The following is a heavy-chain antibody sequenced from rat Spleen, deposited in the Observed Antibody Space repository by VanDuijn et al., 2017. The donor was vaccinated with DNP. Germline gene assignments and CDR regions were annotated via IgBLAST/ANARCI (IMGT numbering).Heavy chain of an antibody. Sequence: EVQLQESGPGLVKPSQSLSLTCSVTGYSITSNFWGWIRKFPGNKMEYIGHISYSGRTTYNPSLKSRISITRDTSKNQFFLHLTSVTTEDTATYYCARWGDYFDYWGQGVMVTVSP. CDR3: ARWGDYFDY. J-gene: IGHJ2*01. CDR1: GYSITSNF. V-gene: IGHV3-1*01. CDR2: ISYSGRT.